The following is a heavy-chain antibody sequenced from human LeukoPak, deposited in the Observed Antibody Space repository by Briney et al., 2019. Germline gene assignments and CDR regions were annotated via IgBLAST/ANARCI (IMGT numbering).Heavy chain of an antibody. D-gene: IGHD1-26*01. CDR1: GFTFSSHG. CDR3: TRLTGVGSYQHLDY. Sequence: GTSLRLSCAASGFTFSSHGMYWVRQAPDKGLEWVAVIWFDGSKEYYIDSVKGRFTISRDNSKNTLWLQMNSLRAEDTAVYYCTRLTGVGSYQHLDYWGQGTLVTVSS. CDR2: IWFDGSKE. V-gene: IGHV3-33*07. J-gene: IGHJ4*02.